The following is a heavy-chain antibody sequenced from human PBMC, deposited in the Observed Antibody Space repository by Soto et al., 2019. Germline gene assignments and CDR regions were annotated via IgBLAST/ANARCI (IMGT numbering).Heavy chain of an antibody. Sequence: QVQLVQSGAEVKKPGASVKVSCKASGYTFTSYDINWVRQATGQGLEWMGWMNPNSGNTGYAQKFESSVTMTRNTSISTVYIGLSSLRSEDTAVYHCASSGSGRYLYGGQGAMVTVSS. J-gene: IGHJ4*02. CDR1: GYTFTSYD. CDR3: ASSGSGRYLY. D-gene: IGHD6-19*01. CDR2: MNPNSGNT. V-gene: IGHV1-8*01.